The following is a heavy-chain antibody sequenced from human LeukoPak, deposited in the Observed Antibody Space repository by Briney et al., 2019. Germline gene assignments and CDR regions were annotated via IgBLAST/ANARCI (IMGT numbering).Heavy chain of an antibody. CDR2: IRSKAYGGTT. D-gene: IGHD2-2*01. V-gene: IGHV3-49*03. CDR3: AKVRGYCSSTSCPGVDY. Sequence: GGSLRLSCTASGFTFGDYAMSWFRQAPGKGLEWVGFIRSKAYGGTTEYAASVKGRFTISRDDSKSIAYLQMNSLKTEDTAVYYCAKVRGYCSSTSCPGVDYWGQGTLVTVSS. J-gene: IGHJ4*02. CDR1: GFTFGDYA.